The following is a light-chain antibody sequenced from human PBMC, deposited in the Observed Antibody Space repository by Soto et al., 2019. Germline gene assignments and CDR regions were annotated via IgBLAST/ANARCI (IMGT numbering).Light chain of an antibody. CDR2: KVS. J-gene: IGKJ1*01. V-gene: IGKV2-30*01. Sequence: DVVMTQSPLSLPVTLGQLASIACRSSQSLVSSDGNTYLNWFQQRPGQSPRRLIYKVSNRDSGVPDRFSGSGSGTDFTLKISRVEAEDVGLYYCMQPAHWPWTFGQGTRVEIK. CDR1: QSLVSSDGNTY. CDR3: MQPAHWPWT.